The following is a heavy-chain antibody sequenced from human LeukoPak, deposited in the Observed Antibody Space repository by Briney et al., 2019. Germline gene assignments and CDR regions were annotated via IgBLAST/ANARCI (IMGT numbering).Heavy chain of an antibody. J-gene: IGHJ4*02. CDR3: ASPQIRLRWFPFDY. D-gene: IGHD4-23*01. CDR1: GFTFSSYA. Sequence: GGSLRLSCAASGFTFSSYAMHWVRQAPGKGLEWVAVISYDGSNKYYADSVKGRFTISRDNSKNTLYLQMNSLRAEDTAVYYCASPQIRLRWFPFDYWGQGTLVTVSS. V-gene: IGHV3-30*04. CDR2: ISYDGSNK.